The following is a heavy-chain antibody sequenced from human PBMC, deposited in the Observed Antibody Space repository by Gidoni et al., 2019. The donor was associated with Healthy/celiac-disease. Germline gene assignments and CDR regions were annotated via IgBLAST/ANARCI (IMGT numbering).Heavy chain of an antibody. CDR2: IYDSGST. Sequence: QVQLQESGPGLVQPSQTRSLTSTVSAGSISSGGYYWSWIRQHPGKGLEWIGYIYDSGSTYYNPSLKSRVTISVDTSKNQFSLKLSSVTAADTAVYYCARTINWGYDYWGQGTLVTVSS. V-gene: IGHV4-31*03. J-gene: IGHJ4*02. CDR3: ARTINWGYDY. D-gene: IGHD7-27*01. CDR1: AGSISSGGYY.